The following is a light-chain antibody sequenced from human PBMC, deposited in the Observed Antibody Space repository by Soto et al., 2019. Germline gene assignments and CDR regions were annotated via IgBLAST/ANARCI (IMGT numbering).Light chain of an antibody. CDR3: QQYETFSGT. CDR2: AAS. Sequence: KSQSPSSLSASFGDRVSITCRASQNINTYLTWYQQKPGKAPRLLIYAASNLQDGVPSRFSGSGSGTKFTLTIASLQPDDFATYYCQQYETFSGTFGPGTKV. V-gene: IGKV1-39*01. CDR1: QNINTY. J-gene: IGKJ1*01.